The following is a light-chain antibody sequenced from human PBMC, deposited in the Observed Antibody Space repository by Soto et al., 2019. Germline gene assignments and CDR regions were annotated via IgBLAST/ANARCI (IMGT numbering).Light chain of an antibody. J-gene: IGKJ5*01. CDR1: QDISNY. V-gene: IGKV1-27*01. CDR3: QNYHSVPIT. CDR2: GAS. Sequence: DIQMTQSPSSLSVSVGDRVTITCRASQDISNYLAWYQQKPGQAPTLLISGASTSESGVPSRFSASGSGTDFTLTINSLQPEDFATYHCQNYHSVPITFGQGTRLE.